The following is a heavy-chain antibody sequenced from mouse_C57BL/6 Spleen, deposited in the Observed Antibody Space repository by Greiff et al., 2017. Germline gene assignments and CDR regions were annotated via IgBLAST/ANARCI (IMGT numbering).Heavy chain of an antibody. CDR3: TRERIFYGNYYFDY. CDR1: GYTFTDYE. J-gene: IGHJ2*01. CDR2: IDPETGGT. D-gene: IGHD2-1*01. Sequence: VQRVESGAELVRPGASVTLSCKASGYTFTDYEMHWVKQTPVHGLEWIGAIDPETGGTAYNQKFKGKAILTADKSSSTAYMELRSLTSEDSAVYYCTRERIFYGNYYFDYWGQGTTLTVSS. V-gene: IGHV1-15*01.